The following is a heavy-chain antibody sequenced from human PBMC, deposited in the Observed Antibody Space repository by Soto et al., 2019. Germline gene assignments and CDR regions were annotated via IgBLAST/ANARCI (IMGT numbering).Heavy chain of an antibody. J-gene: IGHJ4*02. CDR3: AIVRVADSPLDH. CDR1: GFIFSNNG. Sequence: GGSLRLSCEGSGFIFSNNGMHWVRQAPGKGLEWVAFMSYDGSAKFLADSVKGRFTISRDNSKSTLFLHMSSLRAEDTAMYYCAIVRVADSPLDHWGRGXLVTVYS. D-gene: IGHD3-10*02. CDR2: MSYDGSAK. V-gene: IGHV3-30*02.